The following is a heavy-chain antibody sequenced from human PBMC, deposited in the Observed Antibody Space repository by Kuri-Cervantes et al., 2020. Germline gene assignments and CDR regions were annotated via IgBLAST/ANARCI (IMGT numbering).Heavy chain of an antibody. Sequence: ASVQVSCKASGYTFTGYYMHWVRQAPGQGLEWMGWINPNSGGTNYAQKFQGRVTMTRDTSISTAYMELSRLRSDDTAVYYCAVDSGWSFSGWFDPWGQGTLVTVSS. D-gene: IGHD6-19*01. CDR1: GYTFTGYY. V-gene: IGHV1-2*02. CDR3: AVDSGWSFSGWFDP. J-gene: IGHJ5*02. CDR2: INPNSGGT.